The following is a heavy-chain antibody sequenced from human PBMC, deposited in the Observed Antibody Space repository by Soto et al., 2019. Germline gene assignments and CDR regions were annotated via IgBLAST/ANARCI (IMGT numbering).Heavy chain of an antibody. CDR1: GDSISNLDYF. J-gene: IGHJ5*01. CDR2: IYKSATT. V-gene: IGHV4-30-4*01. CDR3: ARGRYCLTGRCFPNWFDS. D-gene: IGHD7-27*01. Sequence: SETLSLTCSVSGDSISNLDYFWAWIRQPPGQALEYIGYIYKSATTYYNPSFESRVVISVDTSKSQFSLNVTSVTAADTAVYFCARGRYCLTGRCFPNWFDSWGQGALVTVSS.